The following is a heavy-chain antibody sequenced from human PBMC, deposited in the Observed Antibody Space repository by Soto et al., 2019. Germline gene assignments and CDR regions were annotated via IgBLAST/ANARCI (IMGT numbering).Heavy chain of an antibody. D-gene: IGHD3-16*01. Sequence: GWSLRLSCAASGFTFSSYAMSWVRQAPGKGLEWVSAISGSGGSTYYADSVKGRFAISRDNSKNTLYPQMNSLRAEDTAVYYCAKTTYNRYLGDFDYWGQGTLVTVS. J-gene: IGHJ4*02. V-gene: IGHV3-23*01. CDR1: GFTFSSYA. CDR2: ISGSGGST. CDR3: AKTTYNRYLGDFDY.